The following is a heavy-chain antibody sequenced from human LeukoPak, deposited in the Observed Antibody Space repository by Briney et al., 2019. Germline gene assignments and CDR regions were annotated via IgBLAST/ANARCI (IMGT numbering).Heavy chain of an antibody. V-gene: IGHV3-48*01. Sequence: PGGSLRLSCAASGFTFSTYSMNWVRQAPGKGLEWISYIGMSGSPIFYAASVKGRFTISRDNAKNSLYLQMDSLSAEDTAVYYCARDRFPYGSGSGWFDPWGRGTLVTVSS. CDR1: GFTFSTYS. J-gene: IGHJ5*02. CDR2: IGMSGSPI. D-gene: IGHD3-10*01. CDR3: ARDRFPYGSGSGWFDP.